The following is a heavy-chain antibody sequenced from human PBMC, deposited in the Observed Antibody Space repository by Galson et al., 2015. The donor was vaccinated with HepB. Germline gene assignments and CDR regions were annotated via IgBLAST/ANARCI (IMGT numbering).Heavy chain of an antibody. V-gene: IGHV2-5*02. D-gene: IGHD2-2*02. CDR3: AHRLGAGLYCSSTSCYMGAFNI. CDR1: GFSLSTSGAG. Sequence: PALVKPTQTLTLTCTFSGFSLSTSGAGVGWIRQPPGKALEWLALIYWDDDKRYSPSLKSRLTITKDTSKNQVVLTMTNMDPVDTATYYCAHRLGAGLYCSSTSCYMGAFNIWGQGTMVTVSS. CDR2: IYWDDDK. J-gene: IGHJ3*02.